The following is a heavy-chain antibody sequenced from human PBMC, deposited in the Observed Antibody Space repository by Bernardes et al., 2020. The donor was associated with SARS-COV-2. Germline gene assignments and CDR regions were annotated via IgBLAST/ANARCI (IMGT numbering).Heavy chain of an antibody. Sequence: SETLSLTCTVSGASIRNNNFYWGWIRQPPGKGLEWIGSIQYSGSSYFNPSLKSRLTISVDMSENQFSLNLKSVTAADTAVYYCAKGPRRSNDYFDYWGQGTLVTVSS. CDR1: GASIRNNNFY. J-gene: IGHJ4*02. V-gene: IGHV4-39*01. D-gene: IGHD4-4*01. CDR3: AKGPRRSNDYFDY. CDR2: IQYSGSS.